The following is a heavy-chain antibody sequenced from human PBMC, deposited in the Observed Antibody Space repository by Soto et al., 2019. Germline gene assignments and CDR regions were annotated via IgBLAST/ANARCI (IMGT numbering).Heavy chain of an antibody. CDR3: ATTYYYGSGNYEPGVDY. V-gene: IGHV1-69*06. CDR2: IIPIFGTA. J-gene: IGHJ4*02. CDR1: GGTFSSYA. D-gene: IGHD3-10*01. Sequence: QVQLVQSGAEVKKPGSSVKVSCKASGGTFSSYAISWVRQAPGQGLEWMGGIIPIFGTANYAQKFQGRVTITEDKSTSTAYMELSSLRSEDTAVYYCATTYYYGSGNYEPGVDYWGQGTLVTVSS.